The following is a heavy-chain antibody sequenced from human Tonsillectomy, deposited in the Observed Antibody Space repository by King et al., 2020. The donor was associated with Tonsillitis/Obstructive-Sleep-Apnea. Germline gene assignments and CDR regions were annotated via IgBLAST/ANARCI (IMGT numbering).Heavy chain of an antibody. J-gene: IGHJ4*02. CDR3: ARAVSSGSGLDY. Sequence: VQLQQWGAGLLKPSETLSLTCAVYGGSFSGYYWSWIRQPPGKGLEWIGETNHSGSTNYNPSLKSRVTISVDTSKNQFSLKLSSVTAADTAVYYCARAVSSGSGLDYWGQGTLVTVSS. D-gene: IGHD3-3*01. CDR1: GGSFSGYY. V-gene: IGHV4-34*01. CDR2: TNHSGST.